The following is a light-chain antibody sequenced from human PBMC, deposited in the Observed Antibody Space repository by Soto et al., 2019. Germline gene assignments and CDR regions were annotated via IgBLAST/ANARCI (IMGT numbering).Light chain of an antibody. CDR3: QVWDSSSDHWV. J-gene: IGLJ3*02. V-gene: IGLV3-21*02. CDR1: DVGSKS. Sequence: SYELTQPPSMSVAPGQTARITCEGDDVGSKSVHWYQQKPGQAPVLVVNDDTDRPSGIPERFSGSNSGNAATLTISRVEAGDEADYYCQVWDSSSDHWVFGGGTKVTVL. CDR2: DDT.